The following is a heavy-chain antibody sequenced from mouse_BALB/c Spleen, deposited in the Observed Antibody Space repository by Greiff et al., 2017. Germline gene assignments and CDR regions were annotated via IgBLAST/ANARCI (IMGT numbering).Heavy chain of an antibody. CDR3: AREAYGVDY. CDR2: ISYDGSN. J-gene: IGHJ4*01. CDR1: GYSITSGYY. D-gene: IGHD1-1*01. Sequence: EVKLMESGPGLVKPSQSLSLTCSVTGYSITSGYYWNWIRQFPGNQLEWMGYISYDGSNNYNPSLKNRISITRDTSKNQFFLKLNSVTTEDTATYYCAREAYGVDYWGQGTSVTVSS. V-gene: IGHV3-6*02.